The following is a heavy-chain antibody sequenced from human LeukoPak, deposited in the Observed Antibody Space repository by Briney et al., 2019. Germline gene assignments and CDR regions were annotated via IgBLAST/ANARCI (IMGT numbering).Heavy chain of an antibody. CDR3: AREGGTSVIVVVPAPGDYYYMDV. J-gene: IGHJ6*03. V-gene: IGHV1-18*01. CDR1: GYTFTSYG. CDR2: ISTYNGNT. Sequence: GASVKVSCKASGYTFTSYGISWVRQAPGQGLQWMGWISTYNGNTNYAQTLQGRVTMTTDTSTSTAYMELRSLRSDDTAVYYCAREGGTSVIVVVPAPGDYYYMDVWGKGTTVTVSS. D-gene: IGHD2-2*01.